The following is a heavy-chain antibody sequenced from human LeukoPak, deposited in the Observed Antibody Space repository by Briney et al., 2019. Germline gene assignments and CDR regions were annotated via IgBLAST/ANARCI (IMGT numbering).Heavy chain of an antibody. V-gene: IGHV4-34*01. CDR3: ARLGCSSTSCYTSNWFDP. CDR1: GGSFSGYY. Sequence: SETLSLTCAVYGGSFSGYYWSWIRQPPGKGLEWVGEINHSGSTNYNPSLKSRVTISVDTSKNQFSLKLSSVTAADTAVYYCARLGCSSTSCYTSNWFDPWGQGTLVTVSP. J-gene: IGHJ5*02. D-gene: IGHD2-2*02. CDR2: INHSGST.